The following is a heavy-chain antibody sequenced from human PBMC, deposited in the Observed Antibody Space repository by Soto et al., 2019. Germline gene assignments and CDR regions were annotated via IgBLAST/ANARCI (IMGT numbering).Heavy chain of an antibody. CDR2: INHSGST. CDR1: GGSFSGYY. V-gene: IGHV4-34*01. Sequence: SETLSLTCAVYGGSFSGYYWNWVRQPPGKGLEWIGEINHSGSTNYNPSLKSRVTISVDTSKNQFSLRLSSVTAADTAVYYCARLTTVTTGRGDLAFDIWGQGTMVTVSS. J-gene: IGHJ3*02. D-gene: IGHD4-17*01. CDR3: ARLTTVTTGRGDLAFDI.